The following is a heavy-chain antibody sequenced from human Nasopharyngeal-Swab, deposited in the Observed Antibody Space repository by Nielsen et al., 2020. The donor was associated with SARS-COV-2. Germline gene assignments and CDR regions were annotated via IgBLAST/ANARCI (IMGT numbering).Heavy chain of an antibody. J-gene: IGHJ6*02. Sequence: ASVKVSCKASGYTFTGYYMHWVRQAPGQGLEWMGRINPNRGGTNYAQKFQGRVTMTRDTSISTAYMELSRLRSDDTAVYYCARSVAGTTHYYYYYGMDVWGQGTTVTVSS. CDR2: INPNRGGT. CDR1: GYTFTGYY. D-gene: IGHD6-19*01. V-gene: IGHV1-2*06. CDR3: ARSVAGTTHYYYYYGMDV.